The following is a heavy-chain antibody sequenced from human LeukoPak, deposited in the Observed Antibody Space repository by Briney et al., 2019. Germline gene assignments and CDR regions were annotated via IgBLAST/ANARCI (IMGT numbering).Heavy chain of an antibody. CDR2: TWYDGGNI. V-gene: IGHV3-33*01. CDR3: ARDPRGCSGGSCYSI. CDR1: GFTFSSYG. D-gene: IGHD2-15*01. J-gene: IGHJ4*02. Sequence: PGRSLRLSCAACGFTFSSYGMHWVRQAPGKGLEWVAITWYDGGNIDYTDSVKGRFTISRDNSKNTLYLQMNSLRAEDTAVYYCARDPRGCSGGSCYSIWGQGTLVTVCS.